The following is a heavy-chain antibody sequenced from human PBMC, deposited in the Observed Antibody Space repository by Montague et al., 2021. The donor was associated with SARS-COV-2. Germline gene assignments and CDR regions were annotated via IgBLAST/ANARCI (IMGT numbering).Heavy chain of an antibody. D-gene: IGHD3-3*01. Sequence: SETLSLTCAVYSGSFSGFYWTWIRQSPGTGLEWIGEINHSGSATYNPSLYRRVTLSRDTSKNQFSLKLQSVTAADTAVHYCARGRETISGVLIFIPAAGHLDGWGQGTSVTVSS. CDR2: INHSGSA. J-gene: IGHJ3*01. V-gene: IGHV4-34*01. CDR3: ARGRETISGVLIFIPAAGHLDG. CDR1: SGSFSGFY.